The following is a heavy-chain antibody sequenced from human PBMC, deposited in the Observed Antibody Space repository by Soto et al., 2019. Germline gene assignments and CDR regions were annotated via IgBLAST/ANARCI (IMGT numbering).Heavy chain of an antibody. D-gene: IGHD1-7*01. J-gene: IGHJ4*02. Sequence: GGSLRLSCAASGFTFNRYGMSWVRQAPGKGLEWVSAISASGDNTYYADSVKGRFTISRDSSNNTLYLQMNSLRADDTALYYCVKLRLELLYLDSWGLGALVTVYS. CDR2: ISASGDNT. CDR3: VKLRLELLYLDS. CDR1: GFTFNRYG. V-gene: IGHV3-23*01.